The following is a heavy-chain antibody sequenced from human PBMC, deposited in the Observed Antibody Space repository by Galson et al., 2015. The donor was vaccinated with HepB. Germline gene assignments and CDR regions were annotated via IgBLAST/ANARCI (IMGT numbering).Heavy chain of an antibody. CDR3: ARDQMDDYYYYYGMDV. D-gene: IGHD5-24*01. CDR2: IYSGGST. CDR1: GFTVSSNY. V-gene: IGHV3-53*01. J-gene: IGHJ6*02. Sequence: SLRLSCAASGFTVSSNYMSWVRQAPGKGLEWVSVIYSGGSTYYADSVKGRFTISRDNSKNTLYLQMNSLRAEDTAVYYCARDQMDDYYYYYGMDVWGQGTTVTVSS.